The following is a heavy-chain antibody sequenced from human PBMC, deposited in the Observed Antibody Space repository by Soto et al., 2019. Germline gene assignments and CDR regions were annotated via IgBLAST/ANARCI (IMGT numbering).Heavy chain of an antibody. CDR2: IDPSDSYT. D-gene: IGHD2-2*02. J-gene: IGHJ6*02. CDR3: ARHGGRYCSSTSCYIGMDV. Sequence: GESLKISCKGSGYSFTSYWISWVSQMPGKGLEWMGRIDPSDSYTNYSPSFQGHVTISADKSISTAYLQWSSLKASDTAMYYCARHGGRYCSSTSCYIGMDVWGQGTTVTVSS. V-gene: IGHV5-10-1*01. CDR1: GYSFTSYW.